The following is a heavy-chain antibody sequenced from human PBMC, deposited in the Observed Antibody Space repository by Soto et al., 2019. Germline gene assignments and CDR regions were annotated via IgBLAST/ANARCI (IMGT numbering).Heavy chain of an antibody. CDR1: GFAFNNYA. V-gene: IGHV3-23*01. Sequence: DVKLLESGGGVVQPGGSLRLSCAASGFAFNNYARNWVRQAPGRGLEWVSHISGSGGITDYADSVTGRLSISKDSSKNRLYLHMNRLRAVVTARDFWAKEGPYINSWSSAEDLQHWCLGTQVTVSS. CDR2: ISGSGGIT. J-gene: IGHJ1*01. CDR3: AKEGPYINSWSSAEDLQH. D-gene: IGHD3-16*01.